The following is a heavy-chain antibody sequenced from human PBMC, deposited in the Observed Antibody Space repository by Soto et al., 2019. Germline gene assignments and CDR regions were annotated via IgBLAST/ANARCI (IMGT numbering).Heavy chain of an antibody. CDR3: ARGDGVVVAAKLLYYYGMDV. V-gene: IGHV4-31*03. CDR1: GGSISSGGYY. J-gene: IGHJ6*02. CDR2: IYYSGST. D-gene: IGHD2-15*01. Sequence: SETLSLTCTVSGGSISSGGYYWSWIRQHPGKGLEWIGYIYYSGSTYYNPSLKSRVTISVDTSKNQFSLKLSSVTAADTAVYYCARGDGVVVAAKLLYYYGMDVWGQGTTVTVSS.